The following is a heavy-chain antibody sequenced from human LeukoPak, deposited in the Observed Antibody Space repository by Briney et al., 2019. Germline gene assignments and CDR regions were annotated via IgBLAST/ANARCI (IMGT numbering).Heavy chain of an antibody. D-gene: IGHD6-19*01. V-gene: IGHV4-59*01. CDR1: GGSISSYY. CDR2: IYYSGST. CDR3: ARAVAGPRGYYYYYYMDV. J-gene: IGHJ6*03. Sequence: SETLSPTCTVSGGSISSYYWSWIRQPPGKGLEWIGYIYYSGSTNYNSSFKSRVTISIDTSKNQFSLRLSSVTAADTAVYYCARAVAGPRGYYYYYYMDVWGKGTTVTISS.